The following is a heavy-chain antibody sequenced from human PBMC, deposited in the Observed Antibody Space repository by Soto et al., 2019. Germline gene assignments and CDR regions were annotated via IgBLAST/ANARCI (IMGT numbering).Heavy chain of an antibody. J-gene: IGHJ4*02. D-gene: IGHD3-16*01. Sequence: QVQLQQWGAGLLKPSETLSLTCAVYGGSFSGYYWSWFRQPPGKGLEWIGEINHSGSTNYNPSLKSRVTISVDTSKNQFSLKLSSVTAADTAVYYCARDRGRFFDYWGQGTLVTVSS. CDR1: GGSFSGYY. CDR2: INHSGST. CDR3: ARDRGRFFDY. V-gene: IGHV4-34*01.